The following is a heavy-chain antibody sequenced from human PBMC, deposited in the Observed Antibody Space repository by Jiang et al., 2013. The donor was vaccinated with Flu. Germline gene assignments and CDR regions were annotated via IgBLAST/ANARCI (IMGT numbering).Heavy chain of an antibody. CDR2: IYYSGST. D-gene: IGHD3-22*01. Sequence: GSGLVKPSETLSLTCAVSGGSISNYYWSWIRQPPGKGLEWIGYIYYSGSTNHNPSLKSRVTISIDTSKNQLSLKMSSVTAADTAVYYCARDRESDYYDSSGSHDVFDIWGQGTMVTVSS. CDR3: ARDRESDYYDSSGSHDVFDI. J-gene: IGHJ3*02. V-gene: IGHV4-59*01. CDR1: GGSISNYY.